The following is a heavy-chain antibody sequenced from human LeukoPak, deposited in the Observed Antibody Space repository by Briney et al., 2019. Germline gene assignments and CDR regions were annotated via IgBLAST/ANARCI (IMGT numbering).Heavy chain of an antibody. J-gene: IGHJ4*02. CDR3: ARESSSGWYR. CDR1: GDSISGYS. V-gene: IGHV4-59*12. CDR2: IYYSGST. D-gene: IGHD6-19*01. Sequence: SETLSLTCTVSGDSISGYSWSWIRQSPGKGLEWIGYIYYSGSTNYNPSLKSRVTISVDTSKNQFSLKLSSVTAADTAVYYCARESSSGWYRWGQGTLVTVSS.